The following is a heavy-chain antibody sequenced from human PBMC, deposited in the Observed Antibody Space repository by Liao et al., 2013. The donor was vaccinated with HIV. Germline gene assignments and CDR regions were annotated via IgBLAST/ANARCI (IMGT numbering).Heavy chain of an antibody. CDR1: GGSFSGYF. Sequence: QVELQQWGALLLEPSETLSLTCAVYGGSFSGYFWSWIRQSPGEGLEWIAEINHSGVTNYNPSLESRVLISVDPSKNQFSLKMASVTAADTARYFCARELPVITRRRFFDLWAQGTLVTVSS. D-gene: IGHD4-17*01. J-gene: IGHJ4*02. CDR3: ARELPVITRRRFFDL. V-gene: IGHV4-34*02. CDR2: INHSGVT.